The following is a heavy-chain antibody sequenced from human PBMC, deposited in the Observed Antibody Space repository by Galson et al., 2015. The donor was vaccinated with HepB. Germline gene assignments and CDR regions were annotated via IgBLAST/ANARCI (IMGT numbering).Heavy chain of an antibody. V-gene: IGHV1-3*01. CDR1: GYTFTSYA. Sequence: SVKVSCKASGYTFTSYAIHWVRQAPGQRPEWMGWINAGNGNTKYSQKFQGRVTISRDTSASTAYMELSSLISEDTAVYYCVKENEMIRAAFDYWGQGTLVTVSS. J-gene: IGHJ4*02. CDR3: VKENEMIRAAFDY. D-gene: IGHD3-10*01. CDR2: INAGNGNT.